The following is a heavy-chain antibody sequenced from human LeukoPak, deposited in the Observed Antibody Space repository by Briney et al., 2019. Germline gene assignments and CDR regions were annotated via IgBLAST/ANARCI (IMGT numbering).Heavy chain of an antibody. V-gene: IGHV3-23*01. D-gene: IGHD3-3*02. CDR3: AKIRPPAYDI. CDR1: GFSLSRYN. Sequence: GGSLRLSCAASGFSLSRYNMNWVRQAPGKGLEWVSAISGRDSSTYYADSVEGRFTISRDNSKNTLYLQMNSLRAEDTAVYYCAKIRPPAYDIWGQETMVTVSS. CDR2: ISGRDSST. J-gene: IGHJ3*02.